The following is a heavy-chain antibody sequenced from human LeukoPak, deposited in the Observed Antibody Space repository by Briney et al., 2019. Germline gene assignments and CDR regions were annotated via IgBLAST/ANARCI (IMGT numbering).Heavy chain of an antibody. CDR3: NSYGDYGELRDY. D-gene: IGHD4-17*01. J-gene: IGHJ4*02. CDR2: ISSNSDGGTA. V-gene: IGHV3-15*01. Sequence: GGSLRLSCAASGFTFSNAWMNWVRQAPGKGLEWVGRISSNSDGGTADYTAPVKGRFTISRDDSKDTVFLQMNSLETEDTAVYYCNSYGDYGELRDYWGQGALVIVSS. CDR1: GFTFSNAW.